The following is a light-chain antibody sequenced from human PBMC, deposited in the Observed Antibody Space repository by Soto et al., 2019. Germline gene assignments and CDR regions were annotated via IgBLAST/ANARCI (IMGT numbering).Light chain of an antibody. CDR1: NRDVGSYNL. CDR3: SSYTTTTTVV. J-gene: IGLJ3*02. V-gene: IGLV2-14*01. Sequence: QSALAQPASVSVSPGQSITIACTGTNRDVGSYNLVSWYQQRPGEAPKLIISEVRNRPSGISYRFTGSKSGNTASLTISGLQAEDEADYYCSSYTTTTTVVFGGAPKVTVL. CDR2: EVR.